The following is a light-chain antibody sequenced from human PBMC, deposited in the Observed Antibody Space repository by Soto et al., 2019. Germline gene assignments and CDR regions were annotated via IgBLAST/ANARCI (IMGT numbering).Light chain of an antibody. Sequence: EIVLTQSPGTLSLSPGERATLSCRASQSVSSRFLAWYQQKPGQAPRLLMYGASSRATGIPVRYSGTGSGTDCTRPISRLEPEDFGVCDCQQYGSSPYTFGLGTKLEIK. CDR2: GAS. J-gene: IGKJ2*01. CDR1: QSVSSRF. CDR3: QQYGSSPYT. V-gene: IGKV3-20*01.